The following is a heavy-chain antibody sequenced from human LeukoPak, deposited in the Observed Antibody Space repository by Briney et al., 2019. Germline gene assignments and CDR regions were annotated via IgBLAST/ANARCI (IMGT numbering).Heavy chain of an antibody. Sequence: KPSETLSLTCAVYGGSFSGYYWSWIRQPPGKGLEWIGEINHSGSTNYNPSLKSRVTISVDTSKNQFSLKLSSVTAADTAVYYCARFDVIAGATVYWGQGTLVTVSS. CDR3: ARFDVIAGATVY. CDR2: INHSGST. J-gene: IGHJ4*02. V-gene: IGHV4-34*01. D-gene: IGHD1-26*01. CDR1: GGSFSGYY.